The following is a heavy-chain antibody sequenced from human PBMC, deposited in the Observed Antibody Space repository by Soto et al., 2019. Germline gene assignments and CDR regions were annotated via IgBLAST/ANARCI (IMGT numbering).Heavy chain of an antibody. D-gene: IGHD1-1*01. CDR2: IYYSGST. J-gene: IGHJ3*02. V-gene: IGHV4-59*01. CDR1: GGSISSYY. Sequence: SETLSLTCTVSGGSISSYYWSWIRQPPGKGLEWIGYIYYSGSTNYNPSLKSRVTISVDTSKNQFSLKLSSVTAADTAVYYCARGSNGRGAFDIWGQGTMVTVSS. CDR3: ARGSNGRGAFDI.